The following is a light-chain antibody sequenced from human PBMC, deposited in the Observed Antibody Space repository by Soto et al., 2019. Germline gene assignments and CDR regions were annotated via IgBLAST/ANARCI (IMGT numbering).Light chain of an antibody. CDR2: VSS. V-gene: IGKV1-39*01. CDR1: QNISTH. CDR3: QQSYSTFPIT. J-gene: IGKJ5*01. Sequence: DIQMTQFPSSLSASVGDRLNITCRASQNISTHLHWYQQKPGRAPKLLIYVSSTLQRGVPSRFSGSGSGTDFTLTISSLQPEDFATYYCQQSYSTFPITFGQGTRLEIK.